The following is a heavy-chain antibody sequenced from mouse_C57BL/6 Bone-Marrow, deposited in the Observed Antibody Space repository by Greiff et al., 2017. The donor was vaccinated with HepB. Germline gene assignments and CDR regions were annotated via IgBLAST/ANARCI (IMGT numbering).Heavy chain of an antibody. CDR1: GFTFSSYA. V-gene: IGHV5-4*01. D-gene: IGHD2-1*01. Sequence: EVHLVESGGGLVKPGGSPKLSCAASGFTFSSYAMSWVRQTPEKRLEWVATISDGGSYTYYPDNVKGRFTISRDNAKNNLYLQMSHLKSEDTAMYYCAREGIYYGNYWFAYWGQGTLVTVSA. J-gene: IGHJ3*01. CDR2: ISDGGSYT. CDR3: AREGIYYGNYWFAY.